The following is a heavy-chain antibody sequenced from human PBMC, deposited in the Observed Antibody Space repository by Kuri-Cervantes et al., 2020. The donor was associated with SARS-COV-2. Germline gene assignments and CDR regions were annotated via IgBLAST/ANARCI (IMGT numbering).Heavy chain of an antibody. D-gene: IGHD6-13*01. CDR2: ISGSGGST. Sequence: GESLKISCAASGFTFSSYAMSWVRQAPGKGLEWVSAISGSGGSTYHADSVKGRFTISRDNSKNTLYLQMNSLRAEDTAVYYCAKVGRGLGIAAAGTSWGQGTLVTVSS. V-gene: IGHV3-23*01. CDR3: AKVGRGLGIAAAGTS. J-gene: IGHJ5*02. CDR1: GFTFSSYA.